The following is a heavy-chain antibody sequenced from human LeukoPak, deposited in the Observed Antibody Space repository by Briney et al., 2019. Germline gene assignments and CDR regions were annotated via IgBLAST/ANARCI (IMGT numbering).Heavy chain of an antibody. CDR1: GGSFSGYY. V-gene: IGHV4-34*01. Sequence: PSETLSLTCAVYGGSFSGYYWSWIRQPPGKGLEWIGENNHSGSTNYNPSLKSRVTISVDTSKNQFSLKLSSVTAADTAVYYCARALRRDGYNRGGPRSRFDAFDIWGQGTMVTVSS. J-gene: IGHJ3*02. D-gene: IGHD5-24*01. CDR3: ARALRRDGYNRGGPRSRFDAFDI. CDR2: NNHSGST.